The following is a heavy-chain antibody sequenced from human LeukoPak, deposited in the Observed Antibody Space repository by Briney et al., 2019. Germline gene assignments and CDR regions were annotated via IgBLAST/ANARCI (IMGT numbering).Heavy chain of an antibody. CDR2: FYRGIST. J-gene: IGHJ3*02. CDR1: GFTVSSNY. D-gene: IGHD3-22*01. V-gene: IGHV3-66*02. Sequence: PGGSLRLSCAASGFTVSSNYMSWARQAPGKGLEWVSSFYRGISTYYADSVKGRFTTSRDHSKNTVYLQMDSLRPEDTAVYYCARYYDSSGYTQGAFDIWGQGTMVTVS. CDR3: ARYYDSSGYTQGAFDI.